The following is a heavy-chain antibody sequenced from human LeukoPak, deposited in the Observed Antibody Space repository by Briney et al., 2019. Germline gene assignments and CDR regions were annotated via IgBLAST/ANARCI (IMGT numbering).Heavy chain of an antibody. CDR3: ARHLGFWDYYYMDV. D-gene: IGHD3-3*01. J-gene: IGHJ6*03. V-gene: IGHV4-39*01. Sequence: SETLSLTCTVSGGPLSGDSLTESNYSWVWIRQPPGKGLEWIGSVYFSGYTYYTPSRKSRVTISADTSKNYFSLRRSSVTAADTAVYYCARHLGFWDYYYMDVWGKGTTVTVSS. CDR2: VYFSGYT. CDR1: GGPLSGDSLTESNYS.